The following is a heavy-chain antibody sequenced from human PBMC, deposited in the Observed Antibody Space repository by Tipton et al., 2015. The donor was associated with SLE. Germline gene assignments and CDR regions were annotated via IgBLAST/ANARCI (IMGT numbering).Heavy chain of an antibody. CDR1: GFTFSSYG. CDR3: ASLLWFRVYYYGMDV. D-gene: IGHD3-10*01. Sequence: SLRLSCAASGFTFSSYGMSWVRQAPGKGLEWVSGISGSGANTYYADSVKGRFTISRDNAKNTLYLQMNSLRAEDTAVYYCASLLWFRVYYYGMDVWGQGTTVTVSS. CDR2: ISGSGANT. J-gene: IGHJ6*02. V-gene: IGHV3-23*01.